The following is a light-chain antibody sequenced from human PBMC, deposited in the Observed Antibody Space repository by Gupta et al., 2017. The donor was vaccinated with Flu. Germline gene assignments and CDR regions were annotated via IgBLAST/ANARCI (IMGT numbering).Light chain of an antibody. Sequence: DVQVTQSPSFVSASVGDRVTITCRASQSVSSWLDWYQQRPGKAPKLLIYAVSTLKSGIPSRFSGSGSGTDFTLTIGSLQPEDVATYYCQQGNRFPLTFGRGTKVDIK. J-gene: IGKJ4*01. CDR3: QQGNRFPLT. V-gene: IGKV1-12*01. CDR2: AVS. CDR1: QSVSSW.